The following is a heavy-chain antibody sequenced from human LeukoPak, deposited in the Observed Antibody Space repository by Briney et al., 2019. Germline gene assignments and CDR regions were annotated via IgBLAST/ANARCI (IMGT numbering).Heavy chain of an antibody. CDR2: IGPTGTDR. Sequence: PGGSLRLSCAASGFTFSSCGFNWVRQAPGKGLEWVSSIGPTGTDRYYADSVRVRFTISRDNAKNSMYLQMDSLRDEDTAVYYCATETIGRHYDYWGQGTLLTVSS. J-gene: IGHJ4*02. V-gene: IGHV3-21*01. D-gene: IGHD1-14*01. CDR3: ATETIGRHYDY. CDR1: GFTFSSCG.